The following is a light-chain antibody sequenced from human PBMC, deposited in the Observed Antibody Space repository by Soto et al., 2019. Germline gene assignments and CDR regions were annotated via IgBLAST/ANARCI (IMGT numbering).Light chain of an antibody. CDR3: GSWYRSLSAYV. CDR2: DDN. Sequence: QSVLTQPPSVSAAPGQKVTISCSGSSSNIGGNSVSWYQQLPGTAPKLLIYDDNKRPPGIPDRFSGSKSGTSATLGITGFQTGEEADYYCGSWYRSLSAYVFGTGTKVTV. J-gene: IGLJ1*01. V-gene: IGLV1-51*01. CDR1: SSNIGGNS.